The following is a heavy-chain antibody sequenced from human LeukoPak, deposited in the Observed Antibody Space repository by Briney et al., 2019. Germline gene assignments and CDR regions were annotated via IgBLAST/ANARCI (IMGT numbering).Heavy chain of an antibody. D-gene: IGHD3-22*01. CDR1: GFTFSSYS. V-gene: IGHV3-21*01. J-gene: IGHJ6*02. Sequence: GGSLRLSCAVSGFTFSSYSMNWVRQAPGKGLEAVSSISSSSSYIYYADSVKGRFTISRDNAKNSLYLQMNSLRAEDTAVYYCARVKPPITMIVVDYYYGMDVWGQGTTVTVSS. CDR2: ISSSSSYI. CDR3: ARVKPPITMIVVDYYYGMDV.